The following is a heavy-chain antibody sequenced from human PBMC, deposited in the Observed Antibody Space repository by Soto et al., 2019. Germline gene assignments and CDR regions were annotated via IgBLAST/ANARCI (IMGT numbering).Heavy chain of an antibody. CDR3: ARDRPDRIRHYYYYYGMDV. Sequence: PSQTLSLTCAISGDSVSSNSAAWNWIRQSPSRGLEWLGRTYYRSKWYNDYAVSVKSRITINPDTSKNQFSLQLNSVTPEDTAVYYCARDRPDRIRHYYYYYGMDVWGQGTTVTVSS. CDR1: GDSVSSNSAA. V-gene: IGHV6-1*01. J-gene: IGHJ6*02. D-gene: IGHD2-15*01. CDR2: TYYRSKWYN.